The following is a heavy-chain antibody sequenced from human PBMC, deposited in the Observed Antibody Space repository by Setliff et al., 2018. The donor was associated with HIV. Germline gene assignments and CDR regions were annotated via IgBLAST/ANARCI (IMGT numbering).Heavy chain of an antibody. Sequence: GPSVKVSCKASGYTFISYTMHWVRQAPGQRLEWIGWINPGNGNTKYSQNFQGRVTITRDTFASTAYMELSSLRSEDTAFYYCARGHEPWYRKIPDAFDFWGQGTMVTVSS. CDR1: GYTFISYT. CDR3: ARGHEPWYRKIPDAFDF. J-gene: IGHJ3*01. CDR2: INPGNGNT. V-gene: IGHV1-3*01. D-gene: IGHD6-13*01.